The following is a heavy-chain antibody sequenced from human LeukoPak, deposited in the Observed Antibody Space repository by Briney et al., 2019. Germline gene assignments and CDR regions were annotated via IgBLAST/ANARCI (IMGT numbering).Heavy chain of an antibody. D-gene: IGHD2/OR15-2a*01. V-gene: IGHV3-48*03. CDR2: ISDSGSFI. CDR1: GFTFSNYE. Sequence: GGSLRLSCATSGFTFSNYEMTWVRQAPGKGLEWISYISDSGSFIDYADSVKGRFTISRDNAKNTLYLQMNSLRDEDTAVYYCARDWFHAIDYWGQGTLVTVSS. CDR3: ARDWFHAIDY. J-gene: IGHJ4*02.